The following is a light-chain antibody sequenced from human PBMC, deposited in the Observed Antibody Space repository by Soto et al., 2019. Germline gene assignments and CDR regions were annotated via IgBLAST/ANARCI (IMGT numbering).Light chain of an antibody. CDR2: GAS. Sequence: EIVMTQSPATLSVSPGERATLSCRASQSVSSNLAWYQQKPGQAPRLLIYGASTRATGIPARFSGSGSGTEFTLTISSLQSEDFAVYYCQQYNNWPWTLVQGTKVEIK. J-gene: IGKJ1*01. V-gene: IGKV3-15*01. CDR3: QQYNNWPWT. CDR1: QSVSSN.